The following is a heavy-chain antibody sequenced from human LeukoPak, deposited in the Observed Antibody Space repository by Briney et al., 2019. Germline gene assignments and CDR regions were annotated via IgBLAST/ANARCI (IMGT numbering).Heavy chain of an antibody. J-gene: IGHJ3*02. CDR2: VHYSGST. CDR3: ARHALTIAAAGMNGAFDI. V-gene: IGHV4-59*08. Sequence: SETLSLTCTVSGVSIFSSYWNWVRQPPGKGLEWIGYVHYSGSTNYNPSLKSRVTISVDTSKSQFSLKLSSVTAADTAVYYCARHALTIAAAGMNGAFDIWGQGTMVTVSS. D-gene: IGHD6-13*01. CDR1: GVSIFSSY.